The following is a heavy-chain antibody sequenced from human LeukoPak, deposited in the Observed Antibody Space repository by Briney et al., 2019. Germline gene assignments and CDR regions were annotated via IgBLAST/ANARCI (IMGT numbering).Heavy chain of an antibody. V-gene: IGHV4-4*02. CDR3: ARDYYDSSDTYYFDY. Sequence: SGTLSLTCTVSGASIIGPKWWNWVRLSPGKGMEWIGEIFHTGSTHYNPSLKSRVTISVDTSKNQFSMKLSSVTAADTAVYYCARDYYDSSDTYYFDYWGQGTLVTVSS. CDR1: GASIIGPKW. J-gene: IGHJ4*02. CDR2: IFHTGST. D-gene: IGHD3-22*01.